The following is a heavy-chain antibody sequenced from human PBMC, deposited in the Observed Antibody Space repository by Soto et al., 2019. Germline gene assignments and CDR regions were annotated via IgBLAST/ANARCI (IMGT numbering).Heavy chain of an antibody. J-gene: IGHJ6*02. V-gene: IGHV3-21*01. CDR3: ARDSSSWLNGMDV. Sequence: EVQLVESGGGLVKPGGSLRLSCAASGFTFSSYSMNWVRQAPGKGLEWVSSISSSSSYIYYADSVKGRFTISRDNAKNSLYLKINSLRAEDTAVYYCARDSSSWLNGMDVWGQGTTVTVSS. D-gene: IGHD6-13*01. CDR1: GFTFSSYS. CDR2: ISSSSSYI.